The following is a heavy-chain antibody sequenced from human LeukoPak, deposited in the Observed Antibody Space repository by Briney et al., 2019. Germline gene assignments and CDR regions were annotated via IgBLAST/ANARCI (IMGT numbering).Heavy chain of an antibody. J-gene: IGHJ4*02. D-gene: IGHD2-15*01. Sequence: ASVKVSCKASGYTFTGYDMHWVRQAPGQGLEWMGWVNRNSGCTNYAEKVQGRFTMTRDTSISTAYMELSRLRSDDTAVYYCARDREIVVFVSYFDYWGQGTLVTVSS. CDR1: GYTFTGYD. CDR2: VNRNSGCT. V-gene: IGHV1-2*02. CDR3: ARDREIVVFVSYFDY.